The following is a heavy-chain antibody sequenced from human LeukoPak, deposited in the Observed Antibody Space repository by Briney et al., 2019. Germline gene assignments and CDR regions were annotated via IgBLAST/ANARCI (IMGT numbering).Heavy chain of an antibody. J-gene: IGHJ4*02. CDR3: ASHIQRSYFDY. CDR2: IYHSGST. V-gene: IGHV4-4*02. Sequence: SGTLSLTCAVSGGSISSSNWWGWVRQPPGKGLEWVGEIYHSGSTNYIPSLKSRVTISVDKSKNQFSLKLNSVTAADTAVYYCASHIQRSYFDYWGQGTLVTVSS. CDR1: GGSISSSNW.